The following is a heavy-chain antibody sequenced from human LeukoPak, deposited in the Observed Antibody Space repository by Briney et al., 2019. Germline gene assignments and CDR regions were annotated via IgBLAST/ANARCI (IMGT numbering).Heavy chain of an antibody. Sequence: SVKVSCKVSGGTFSSYAISWVRQAPGQGLEWMGGIIPIFGTANYAQKFQGRVTMTEDTSTDTAYMELSSLRSEDTAVYYCATSSKWELPASQAFDIWGQGTMVTVSS. CDR3: ATSSKWELPASQAFDI. CDR1: GGTFSSYA. V-gene: IGHV1-69*06. CDR2: IIPIFGTA. D-gene: IGHD1-26*01. J-gene: IGHJ3*02.